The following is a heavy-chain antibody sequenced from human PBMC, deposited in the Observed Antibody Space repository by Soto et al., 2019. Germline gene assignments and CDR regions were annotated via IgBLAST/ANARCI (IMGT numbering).Heavy chain of an antibody. D-gene: IGHD6-13*01. Sequence: GGSLRLSCAASGFTFSSYAMHWVRQAPGKGLEWVAVISYDGSNKYYADSVKGRFTISRDNSKNTLYLQMNSLRAEDTAVYYCARTRIAAYNFDYWGQGTLVTVSS. CDR1: GFTFSSYA. J-gene: IGHJ4*02. V-gene: IGHV3-30-3*01. CDR3: ARTRIAAYNFDY. CDR2: ISYDGSNK.